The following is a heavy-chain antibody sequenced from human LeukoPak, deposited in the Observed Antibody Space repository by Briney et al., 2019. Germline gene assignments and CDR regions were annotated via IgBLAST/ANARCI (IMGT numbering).Heavy chain of an antibody. D-gene: IGHD5-12*01. CDR3: ARDPHSGDYGPYYYYYMDV. V-gene: IGHV3-21*01. CDR2: ITTSSSYV. Sequence: GGSLRLSCAASGFTFSAYNMNWVRRTPGKGLEWVSSITTSSSYVFYADSVRGRFTISRDNAENSLYLQMNNLRDEDTAVYYCARDPHSGDYGPYYYYYMDVWGKGTTVTVSS. J-gene: IGHJ6*03. CDR1: GFTFSAYN.